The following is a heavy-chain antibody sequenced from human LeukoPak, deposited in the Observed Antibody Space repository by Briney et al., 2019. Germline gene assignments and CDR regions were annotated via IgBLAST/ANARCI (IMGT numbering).Heavy chain of an antibody. J-gene: IGHJ4*02. CDR1: GGTFSSYA. CDR2: IIPIFGAA. V-gene: IGHV1-69*05. CDR3: ASTSPRGDSSGYYYVD. D-gene: IGHD3-22*01. Sequence: SVKVSCKASGGTFSSYAISWVRQAPGQGLEWMGGIIPIFGAANYAQKFQGRVTITTDESTSTAYMELSSLRSEDTAVHYCASTSPRGDSSGYYYVDWGQGTLVTVSS.